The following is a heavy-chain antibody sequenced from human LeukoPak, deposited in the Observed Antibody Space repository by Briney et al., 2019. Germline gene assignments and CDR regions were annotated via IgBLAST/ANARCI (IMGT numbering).Heavy chain of an antibody. CDR1: GFTFSSYG. V-gene: IGHV3-33*01. D-gene: IGHD2-2*01. Sequence: GGSLRLSCAASGFTFSSYGMHWVRQAPGKGLEWVAVIWYDGSNKYYADSVKGRFTNSRDNSKNTLYLQMNSLRAEDTAVYYCARGTGGPAALHWGQGTLVTVSS. CDR3: ARGTGGPAALH. J-gene: IGHJ4*02. CDR2: IWYDGSNK.